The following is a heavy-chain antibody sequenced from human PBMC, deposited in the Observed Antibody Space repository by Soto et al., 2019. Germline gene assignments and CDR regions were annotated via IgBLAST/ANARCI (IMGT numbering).Heavy chain of an antibody. CDR2: IIPIFGTA. D-gene: IGHD6-6*01. J-gene: IGHJ3*01. Sequence: QVQLVQSGAEVKKPGSSVKVSCKASGGTFSSYAISWVRQAPGQGLEWMGGIIPIFGTANYAQKFQGRVTITGEEPTGTAYMELSSLGSEETAVYYGARTLLPIAARKMDAFDFGGQGTLVPVSS. CDR3: ARTLLPIAARKMDAFDF. CDR1: GGTFSSYA. V-gene: IGHV1-69*01.